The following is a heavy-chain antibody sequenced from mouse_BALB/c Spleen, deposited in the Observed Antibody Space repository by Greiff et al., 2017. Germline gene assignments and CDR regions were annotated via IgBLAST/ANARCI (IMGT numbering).Heavy chain of an antibody. D-gene: IGHD2-3*01. CDR3: ARVYDGYYYFDY. V-gene: IGHV1-7*01. CDR2: INPSTGYT. CDR1: GYTFTSYW. Sequence: VQLQQSGAELAKPGASVKMSCKASGYTFTSYWMHWVKQRPGQGLEWIGYINPSTGYTEYNQKFKDKATLTADKSSSTAYMQLSSLTSEDSAVYYCARVYDGYYYFDYWGQGTTLTVSS. J-gene: IGHJ2*01.